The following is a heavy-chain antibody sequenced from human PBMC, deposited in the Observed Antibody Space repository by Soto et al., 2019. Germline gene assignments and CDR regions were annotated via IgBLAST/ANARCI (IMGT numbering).Heavy chain of an antibody. CDR1: GSTFTSNW. CDR3: AYVGGSSTVDDSFDL. CDR2: ISTYNENM. Sequence: ASVNVSCKSSGSTFTSNWIGWVRQAPGQGLECMGWISTYNENMNSAPELQGRLTMTTDTSTTTAYMELTNLKFDDTAVYYCAYVGGSSTVDDSFDLWGQGTPVTVSS. J-gene: IGHJ4*02. D-gene: IGHD5-18*01. V-gene: IGHV1-18*04.